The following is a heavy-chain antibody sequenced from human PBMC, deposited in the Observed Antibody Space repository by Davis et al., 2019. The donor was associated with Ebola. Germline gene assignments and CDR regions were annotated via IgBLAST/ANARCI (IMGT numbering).Heavy chain of an antibody. CDR2: IWYDGSNK. J-gene: IGHJ4*02. D-gene: IGHD5-18*01. CDR3: AREPYSYGLYYFDY. V-gene: IGHV3-33*08. CDR1: GFTFSTYS. Sequence: GESLKISCAASGFTFSTYSMSWVRQAPGKGLEWVAVIWYDGSNKYYADSVKGRFTISRDNSKNTLYLQMNSLRAKDTAVYYCAREPYSYGLYYFDYWGQGTLVTVSS.